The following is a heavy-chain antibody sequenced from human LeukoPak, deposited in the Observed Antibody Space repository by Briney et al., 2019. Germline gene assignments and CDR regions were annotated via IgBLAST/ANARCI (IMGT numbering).Heavy chain of an antibody. CDR2: INPSGGST. CDR1: GYTFTSYY. V-gene: IGHV1-46*01. D-gene: IGHD2-2*01. Sequence: ASVKVSCKASGYTFTSYYMHWVRQAPGQGLEWMGIINPSGGSTSYAQKFQGRVTMTRDTSTSTVYMELSSLRSEDTAVYYCARDQKLSRYHNWFDPWGQGTLVTVSS. J-gene: IGHJ5*02. CDR3: ARDQKLSRYHNWFDP.